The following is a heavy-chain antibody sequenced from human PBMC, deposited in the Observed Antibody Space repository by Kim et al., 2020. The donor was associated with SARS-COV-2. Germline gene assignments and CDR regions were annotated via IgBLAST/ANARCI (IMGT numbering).Heavy chain of an antibody. V-gene: IGHV3-48*02. Sequence: GGSLRLSCAASGFTFSRYSMNWVRQAPGKGLEWVSHISSSSSTIYYADSVKGRFTISRDNAKNSLYLQMNSLRDEDTAVYYCARDPRFPIVAVVVAQGMDVWGQGATVTVSS. CDR2: ISSSSSTI. D-gene: IGHD2-15*01. CDR1: GFTFSRYS. J-gene: IGHJ6*01. CDR3: ARDPRFPIVAVVVAQGMDV.